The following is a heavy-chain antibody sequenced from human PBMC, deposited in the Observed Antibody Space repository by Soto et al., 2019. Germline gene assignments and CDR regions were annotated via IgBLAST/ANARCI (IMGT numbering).Heavy chain of an antibody. CDR2: IWHDGSNK. Sequence: QVQLVESGGGVVQPGRSLRLSCAASGFTFSSYGMHWVRQAPGKGLEWVAVIWHDGSNKYYADSVKGRLTISRDNSKITLYLQMNSPRAEDTAVYYCARENGGNLYFDYWGQQTLVTVSS. CDR3: ARENGGNLYFDY. J-gene: IGHJ4*02. V-gene: IGHV3-33*01. D-gene: IGHD2-15*01. CDR1: GFTFSSYG.